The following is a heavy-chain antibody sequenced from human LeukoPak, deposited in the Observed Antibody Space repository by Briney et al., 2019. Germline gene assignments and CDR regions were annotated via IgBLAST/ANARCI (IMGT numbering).Heavy chain of an antibody. V-gene: IGHV1-2*02. Sequence: ASVKVSCKASGYTFTGYHMHWVRQAPGQGLEWMGWINPNSGGTNYAQKFQGRVTMTRDTSISTAYMELSRLRSDDTAVYYCASGFDDSSGYYYFDYWGQGTLVTVSS. CDR3: ASGFDDSSGYYYFDY. D-gene: IGHD3-22*01. CDR2: INPNSGGT. CDR1: GYTFTGYH. J-gene: IGHJ4*02.